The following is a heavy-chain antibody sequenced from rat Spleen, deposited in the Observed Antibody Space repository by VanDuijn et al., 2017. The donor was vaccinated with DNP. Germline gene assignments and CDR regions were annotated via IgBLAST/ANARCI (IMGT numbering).Heavy chain of an antibody. CDR2: VWSGGST. V-gene: IGHV2-16*01. J-gene: IGHJ1*01. D-gene: IGHD1-2*01. Sequence: QVQLKESGPGLVQPSQTLSLTCTVSGFSLTSYGVSWVRQPPGKGLEWIGAVWSGGSTAYNSALESRLSITRDTSKSQVLLKKNSLQIEDTAMYSCARFPPGYYSYRDWYFDFWGPGTMVTVSS. CDR1: GFSLTSYG. CDR3: ARFPPGYYSYRDWYFDF.